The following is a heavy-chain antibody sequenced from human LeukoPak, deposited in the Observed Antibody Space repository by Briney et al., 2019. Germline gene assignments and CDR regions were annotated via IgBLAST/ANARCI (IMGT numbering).Heavy chain of an antibody. J-gene: IGHJ4*02. CDR1: GGTFSSYA. D-gene: IGHD3-10*01. Sequence: SVKVSFKASGGTFSSYAISWVRPAPGQGLEWMGGIIPIFGTANYAQKFQGRVTITADESTSTAYMELSSLRSEDTAVYYCARGGSVTSATSFDYWGQGTLVTVSS. CDR2: IIPIFGTA. CDR3: ARGGSVTSATSFDY. V-gene: IGHV1-69*01.